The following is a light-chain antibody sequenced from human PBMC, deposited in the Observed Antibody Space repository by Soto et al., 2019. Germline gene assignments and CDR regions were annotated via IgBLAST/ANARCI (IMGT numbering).Light chain of an antibody. Sequence: ETVLTQSPATLSLSPGERATLFCRASQSVSSHLAWYQHKPGQPPRLLISETSNRATGVPARFSGSGSGTDFTLTISSLEPEDFAVYYCQQRTNWPLTFGGGTNVEVK. CDR1: QSVSSH. CDR3: QQRTNWPLT. V-gene: IGKV3-11*01. CDR2: ETS. J-gene: IGKJ4*01.